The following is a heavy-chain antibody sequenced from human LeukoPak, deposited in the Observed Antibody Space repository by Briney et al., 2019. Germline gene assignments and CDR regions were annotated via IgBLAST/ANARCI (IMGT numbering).Heavy chain of an antibody. Sequence: GGSLRLSCTASGFTFGGYVMSWVGQAPGKGLEWVGFIRTKAYGGTTQYAACGKGKFTISRDDSINVAYLEMNSLQTEDTAMYYCTRGLSYYASGSYLYWGQGTLVTVSS. V-gene: IGHV3-49*04. J-gene: IGHJ4*02. CDR1: GFTFGGYV. D-gene: IGHD3-10*01. CDR3: TRGLSYYASGSYLY. CDR2: IRTKAYGGTT.